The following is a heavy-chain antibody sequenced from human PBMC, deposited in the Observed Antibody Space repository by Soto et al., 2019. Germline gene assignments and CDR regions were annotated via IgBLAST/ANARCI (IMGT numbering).Heavy chain of an antibody. CDR3: TTSNGHLNH. Sequence: EVQLVGSGGGLVQPGGSLRLSCAASGFTFSVYSMNWVRQTPGKGLDWVSYITGSSDTTRFADSVKGRFTVSRDNAKNSLYLQMNNLRDEDTGVYYCTTSNGHLNHWGQGTLVSVSS. CDR1: GFTFSVYS. D-gene: IGHD3-22*01. J-gene: IGHJ4*02. V-gene: IGHV3-48*02. CDR2: ITGSSDTT.